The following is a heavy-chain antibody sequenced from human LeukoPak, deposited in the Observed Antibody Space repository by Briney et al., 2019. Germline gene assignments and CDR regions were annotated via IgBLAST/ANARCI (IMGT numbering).Heavy chain of an antibody. CDR1: GGSINGVTFY. Sequence: PSQTLSLACTLSGGSINGVTFYWGWIRQPAGKWLEWIGCMYYDGSSYYNPSLKSRVTTSVDTSKNQFSLKLTSVTAADTAVYFCARRSDSGSDDGEDYFDYWGQGTLVTVSS. CDR2: MYYDGSS. V-gene: IGHV4-39*01. J-gene: IGHJ4*02. CDR3: ARRSDSGSDDGEDYFDY. D-gene: IGHD1-26*01.